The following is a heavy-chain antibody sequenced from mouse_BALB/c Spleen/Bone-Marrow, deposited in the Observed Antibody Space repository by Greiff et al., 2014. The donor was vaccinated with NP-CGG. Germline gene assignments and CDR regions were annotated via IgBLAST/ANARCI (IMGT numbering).Heavy chain of an antibody. V-gene: IGHV1-82*01. Sequence: QVQLQQPGPELAKPGASVKISCKASGYAFNSSWMNWVKQRPGQGLEWIGRIFPGDGDTNYDGKFRGKATLTADKSSNTAYMQLSSLTSVDSAVYFCARLGYSGYWGQGTALTVSS. J-gene: IGHJ2*01. CDR3: ARLGYSGY. CDR2: IFPGDGDT. CDR1: GYAFNSSW. D-gene: IGHD1-3*01.